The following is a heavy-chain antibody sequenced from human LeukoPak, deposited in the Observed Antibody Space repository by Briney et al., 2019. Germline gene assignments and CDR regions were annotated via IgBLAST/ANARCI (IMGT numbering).Heavy chain of an antibody. CDR2: ISAYNGNT. CDR1: GYTFTSYG. CDR3: ARSADYDSSGYCYDSDY. J-gene: IGHJ4*02. D-gene: IGHD3-22*01. V-gene: IGHV1-18*01. Sequence: GASVKVSCKASGYTFTSYGISWVRQAPGQGLEWMGWISAYNGNTNYAQKLQGRVTMTTHTSTSTAYMELRSLRSDDTAVYYCARSADYDSSGYCYDSDYWGQGTLVTVSS.